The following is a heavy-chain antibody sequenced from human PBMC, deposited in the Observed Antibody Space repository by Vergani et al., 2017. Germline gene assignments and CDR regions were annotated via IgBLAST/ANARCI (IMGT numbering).Heavy chain of an antibody. CDR2: MNGDGDTI. V-gene: IGHV3-74*01. CDR1: GFTFNEYW. D-gene: IGHD3-3*01. CDR3: ARARKFRFGVVWENWFDP. Sequence: EVELVESGGGLVQPGGSLRLSCAASGFTFNEYWMHWARHVPGKGLVWVSGMNGDGDTISYADSVTGRFTISRDNAKNTLFLQMNSLRAEDTAVYYCARARKFRFGVVWENWFDPWGQGTLVTVSS. J-gene: IGHJ5*02.